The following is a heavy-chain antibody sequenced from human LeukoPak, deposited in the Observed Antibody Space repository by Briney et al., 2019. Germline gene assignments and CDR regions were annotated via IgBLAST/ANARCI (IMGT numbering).Heavy chain of an antibody. Sequence: ASVKVSCKASGYTFTSYGISWERQAPGQGLEWMGWISAYNGNTNYAQKLQGRVTMTTDTSTSTAYLELRSLRSDDTAVYYCARVRDGYLNDYWGQGTLVTVSS. V-gene: IGHV1-18*01. D-gene: IGHD5-24*01. CDR3: ARVRDGYLNDY. J-gene: IGHJ4*02. CDR2: ISAYNGNT. CDR1: GYTFTSYG.